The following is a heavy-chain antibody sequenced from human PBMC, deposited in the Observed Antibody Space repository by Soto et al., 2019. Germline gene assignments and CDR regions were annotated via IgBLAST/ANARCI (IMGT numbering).Heavy chain of an antibody. CDR2: ISWNSGSV. V-gene: IGHV3-9*01. D-gene: IGHD6-19*01. CDR1: GFTFDDYA. CDR3: AKDTYYSSGWT. J-gene: IGHJ5*02. Sequence: EVQLVESGGGLVQPGRSLRLSCAASGFTFDDYAMHWVRQAPGKGLEWVSGISWNSGSVGYADSVKGRFTISRDNAKNSLYLQMNSLRAEDTALYYCAKDTYYSSGWTWGQGTLVTVSS.